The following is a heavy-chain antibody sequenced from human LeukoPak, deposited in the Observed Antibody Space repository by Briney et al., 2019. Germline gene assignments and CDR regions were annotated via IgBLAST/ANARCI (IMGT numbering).Heavy chain of an antibody. D-gene: IGHD3-22*01. CDR3: ARLGHDSSGYFEEILFPSLGY. Sequence: GESLKISCKGSGYSFTSYWIGWVRQMPGKGLEWMGIIYPGDSDTRYSPSFQGQVTISADKSISTAYLQWSSLKASDTAMYYCARLGHDSSGYFEEILFPSLGYWGQGTLVTVSS. J-gene: IGHJ4*02. CDR1: GYSFTSYW. V-gene: IGHV5-51*01. CDR2: IYPGDSDT.